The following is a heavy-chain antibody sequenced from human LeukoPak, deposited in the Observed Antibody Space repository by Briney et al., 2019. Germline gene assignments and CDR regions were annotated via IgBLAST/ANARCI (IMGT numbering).Heavy chain of an antibody. CDR2: IHYSGST. J-gene: IGHJ4*02. Sequence: PSETLSLTCTVSGVSISSSSYYWGWIRQPPGKGLEWIGSIHYSGSTYYNPSLKSRVTISVDTSRNRFSLEVNSVTAADTAVYYCARGEFWGQGTLVTVSS. V-gene: IGHV4-39*01. CDR1: GVSISSSSYY. D-gene: IGHD3-10*01. CDR3: ARGEF.